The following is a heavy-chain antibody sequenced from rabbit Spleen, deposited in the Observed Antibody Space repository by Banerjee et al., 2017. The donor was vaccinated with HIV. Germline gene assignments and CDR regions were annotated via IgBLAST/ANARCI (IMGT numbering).Heavy chain of an antibody. CDR2: IYGGVLSDT. CDR1: GFSFSTDYY. J-gene: IGHJ6*01. V-gene: IGHV1S40*01. D-gene: IGHD4-1*01. CDR3: ARNANGGWDL. Sequence: QSLEESGGDLVKPGASLTLTCTASGFSFSTDYYMCWVRQAPGKGLESIACIYGGVLSDTYYATWAKGRFSISRENTQNTVSLQLNSLTAADTATYFCARNANGGWDLWGPGTLVTVS.